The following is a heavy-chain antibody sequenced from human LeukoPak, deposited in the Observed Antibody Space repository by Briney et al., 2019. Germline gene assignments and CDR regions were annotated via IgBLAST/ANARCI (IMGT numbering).Heavy chain of an antibody. CDR1: GFTFSSFW. CDR2: IKQDGSDK. CDR3: ARGGTITWVEDY. Sequence: PGGSLRLSCVASGFTFSSFWMSWVRQSPGKGLEWVANIKQDGSDKYYVDSVKGRFTISSDNAKNSLFLQMSSLRADDTAVYYCARGGTITWVEDYWGQGTLVTVSS. J-gene: IGHJ4*02. V-gene: IGHV3-7*05. D-gene: IGHD3-16*01.